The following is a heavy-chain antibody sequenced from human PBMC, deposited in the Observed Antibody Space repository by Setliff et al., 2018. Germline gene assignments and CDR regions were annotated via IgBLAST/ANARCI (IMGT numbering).Heavy chain of an antibody. D-gene: IGHD3-16*01. CDR2: IYHSGST. CDR3: ARDRRGGYGAINWFDP. CDR1: GGSISSGNYY. Sequence: PSETLSLTCTVSGGSISSGNYYWSWIRQYPGKDLEWIGYIYHSGSTYYNPSLKSRLRVSMDSSKNQFYLDLSSVTAADTAVYYCARDRRGGYGAINWFDPWGQGTLVTVSS. J-gene: IGHJ5*02. V-gene: IGHV4-31*03.